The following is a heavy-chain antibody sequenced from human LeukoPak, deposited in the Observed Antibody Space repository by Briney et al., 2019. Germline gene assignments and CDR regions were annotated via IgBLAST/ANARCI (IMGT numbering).Heavy chain of an antibody. V-gene: IGHV5-51*01. CDR2: TFPGDSYS. J-gene: IGHJ2*01. CDR3: ARHNYGDSEDWYFDL. D-gene: IGHD4-17*01. Sequence: GESLKISCKGSGYNFTPYWIVWVRQMPGKGLEWMGMTFPGDSYSIYSPSFQGQVTMSVDKSISTAYLQWSSLKASDTAMYYCARHNYGDSEDWYFDLWGHGTLVTVSS. CDR1: GYNFTPYW.